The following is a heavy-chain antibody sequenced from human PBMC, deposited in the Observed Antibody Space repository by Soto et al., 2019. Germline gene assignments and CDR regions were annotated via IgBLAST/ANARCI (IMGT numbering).Heavy chain of an antibody. D-gene: IGHD6-19*01. CDR2: ISYDGSNK. J-gene: IGHJ4*02. V-gene: IGHV3-30-3*02. Sequence: QVQLVESGGGVVQPGRSLRLSCAASGFTVSSYAMHWVRQAPGKGLEWVAVISYDGSNKYYADSVKGRFTISRANSKNRLYLQMNSLIAEDTAVDYGAGDREGGWLVISHYVDYWGQGTLVTVSS. CDR1: GFTVSSYA. CDR3: AGDREGGWLVISHYVDY.